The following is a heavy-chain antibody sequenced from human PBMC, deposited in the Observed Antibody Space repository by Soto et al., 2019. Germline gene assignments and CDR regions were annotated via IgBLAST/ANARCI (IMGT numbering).Heavy chain of an antibody. J-gene: IGHJ4*02. V-gene: IGHV4-30-4*01. CDR2: IYYSGST. CDR1: GGSISSGDYY. Sequence: SATLSLTCTVSGGSISSGDYYWSWIRQPPGKGLEWIGYIYYSGSTYYNPSLKSRVTISVDTSKNQFSLKLSSVTAADTAVYYCARSGYCTNGVCYTPFDYWGQGTLVTVPQ. CDR3: ARSGYCTNGVCYTPFDY. D-gene: IGHD2-8*01.